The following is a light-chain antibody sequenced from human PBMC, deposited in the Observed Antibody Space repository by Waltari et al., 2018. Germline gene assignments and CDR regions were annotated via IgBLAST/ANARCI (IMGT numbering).Light chain of an antibody. V-gene: IGKV1-39*01. CDR1: QSISSH. Sequence: DIQMTQSPSSLSASVGDRVTITCRANQSISSHLNWYQQKPGKAPKVLIYAASSLQSGVTSRFSGSGSGTDFTSTISSLQPEDVATYYCQQTYSSPPWTFGQGTKVEIK. J-gene: IGKJ1*01. CDR3: QQTYSSPPWT. CDR2: AAS.